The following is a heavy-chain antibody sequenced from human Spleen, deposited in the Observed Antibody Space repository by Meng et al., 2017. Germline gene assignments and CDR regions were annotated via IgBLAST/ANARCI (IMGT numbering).Heavy chain of an antibody. J-gene: IGHJ4*01. Sequence: QWQLQQWGPGLLKPSETLSLTCAVYGGSFSGHYWSWLRQPPGKGLEWIGEINHSGGTNYNPSLKSRVTISVDTSKSQFSLKVNSVTAADTAIYYCARGYRSKWWYFDYWGHGTLVTVSS. V-gene: IGHV4-34*01. CDR2: INHSGGT. D-gene: IGHD2-15*01. CDR3: ARGYRSKWWYFDY. CDR1: GGSFSGHY.